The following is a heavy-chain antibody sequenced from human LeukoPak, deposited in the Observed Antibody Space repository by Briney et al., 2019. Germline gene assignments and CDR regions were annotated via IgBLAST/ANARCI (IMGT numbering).Heavy chain of an antibody. CDR1: GGSISSSSYY. V-gene: IGHV4-39*01. D-gene: IGHD3-22*01. J-gene: IGHJ4*02. CDR2: IYYRGST. Sequence: PSETLSLTCTVSGGSISSSSYYWGWIRQPPGKGLEWIGSIYYRGSTYYNPSLKSRVTISVDTSKNQFSLKLSSVTAADTAVYYCAGPQYYYDSSGYYYDLDYFDYWGQGTLVTVSS. CDR3: AGPQYYYDSSGYYYDLDYFDY.